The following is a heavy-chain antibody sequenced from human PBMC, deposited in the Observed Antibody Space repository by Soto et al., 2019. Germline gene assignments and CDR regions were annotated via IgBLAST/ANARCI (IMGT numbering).Heavy chain of an antibody. V-gene: IGHV4-59*08. CDR1: GGSISSYY. J-gene: IGHJ6*03. CDR3: ARLSGDYGGYYYSIDA. CDR2: IYYSGST. Sequence: SETLSLTCTVSGGSISSYYWSWIRQPPGKGLEWIGYIYYSGSTNYNPSLKSRVTISVDTSKNQFSLKLSSVTAADTAVYYCARLSGDYGGYYYSIDAWGKGTTVT. D-gene: IGHD4-17*01.